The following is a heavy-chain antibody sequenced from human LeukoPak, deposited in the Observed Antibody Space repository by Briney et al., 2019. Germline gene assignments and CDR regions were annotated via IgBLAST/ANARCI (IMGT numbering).Heavy chain of an antibody. CDR3: ATPPYYYGSGSYLLY. CDR1: GYTLTELS. Sequence: ASVKVSCKVSGYTLTELSMHWVRQAPGKGLEWMGGFDPEDGETIYAQKFQGRVTMTEDTSTDTAYTELSSLRSEDTAVYYCATPPYYYGSGSYLLYWGQGTLVTVSS. V-gene: IGHV1-24*01. D-gene: IGHD3-10*01. CDR2: FDPEDGET. J-gene: IGHJ4*02.